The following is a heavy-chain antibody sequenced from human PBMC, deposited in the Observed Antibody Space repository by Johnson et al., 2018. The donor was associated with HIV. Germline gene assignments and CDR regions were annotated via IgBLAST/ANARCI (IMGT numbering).Heavy chain of an antibody. CDR2: ISYDGSNK. D-gene: IGHD1-26*01. V-gene: IGHV3-30*04. J-gene: IGHJ3*02. CDR3: AREGNSGSYLENNAFDI. CDR1: GFTFSSYA. Sequence: QVQLVESGGGVVQPGRSLRLSCAASGFTFSSYAMHWVRQAPGKGLEWVAVISYDGSNKYYADSVKGRFTISRDNSKNTLYLQMNSLRAEDTALYYCAREGNSGSYLENNAFDIWGQGTTVTVSS.